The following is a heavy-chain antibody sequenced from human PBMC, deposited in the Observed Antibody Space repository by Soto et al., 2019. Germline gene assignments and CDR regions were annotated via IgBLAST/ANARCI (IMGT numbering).Heavy chain of an antibody. V-gene: IGHV3-21*01. D-gene: IGHD3-16*01. CDR1: GFTFSSYS. CDR3: ARVLGGAYYYYYGMDV. Sequence: LRLSCAASGFTFSSYSMNWVRQAPGKGLEWVSSISSSSSYIYYADSVKGRFTISRDNAKNSLYLQMNSLRAEDTAVYYCARVLGGAYYYYYGMDVWGQGTTVTVSS. J-gene: IGHJ6*02. CDR2: ISSSSSYI.